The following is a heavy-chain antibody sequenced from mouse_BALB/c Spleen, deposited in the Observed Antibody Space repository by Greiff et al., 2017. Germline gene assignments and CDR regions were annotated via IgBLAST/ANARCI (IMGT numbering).Heavy chain of an antibody. CDR2: IDPANGNT. CDR3: ARRITTVVGDY. D-gene: IGHD1-1*01. J-gene: IGHJ2*01. CDR1: GFNIKDTY. Sequence: VQLQQSGAELVKPGASVKLSCTASGFNIKDTYMHWVKQRPEQGLEWIGRIDPANGNTKYDPKFQGKATITADTSSNTAYLQLSSLTSEDTAVYYCARRITTVVGDYWGQGTTLTVSS. V-gene: IGHV14-3*02.